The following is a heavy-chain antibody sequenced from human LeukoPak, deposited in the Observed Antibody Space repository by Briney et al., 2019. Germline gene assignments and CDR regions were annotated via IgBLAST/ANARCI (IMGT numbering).Heavy chain of an antibody. Sequence: SETLSLTCTVSGGSISSSSYYWGWIRQPPGKGLEWIGEIYHSGSTNYNPSLKSRVTISVDKSKNQFSLKLSSVTAADTAVYYCARGAGSSFDYWGRGTLVTVSS. J-gene: IGHJ4*02. D-gene: IGHD6-19*01. CDR3: ARGAGSSFDY. CDR1: GGSISSSSYY. V-gene: IGHV4-39*07. CDR2: IYHSGST.